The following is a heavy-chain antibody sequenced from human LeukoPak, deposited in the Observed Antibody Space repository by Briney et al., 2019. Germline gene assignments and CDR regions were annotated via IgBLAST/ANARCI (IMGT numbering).Heavy chain of an antibody. J-gene: IGHJ6*02. V-gene: IGHV3-23*01. Sequence: GGSLRLSCAASGFTFSSYAMSWFRQALGKGLEWVSAISGSGGSTYHADSVKGRFTISRDNSKNTLYLQMNSLRAEDTAAYYCARGGKSAFCYGKDAWGQGTTVTVSS. CDR2: ISGSGGST. CDR1: GFTFSSYA. CDR3: ARGGKSAFCYGKDA. D-gene: IGHD5-12*01.